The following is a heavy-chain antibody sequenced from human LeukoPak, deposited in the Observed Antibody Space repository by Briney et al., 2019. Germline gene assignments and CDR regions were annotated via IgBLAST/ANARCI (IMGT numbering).Heavy chain of an antibody. CDR3: TTFGVVTHYYMDV. D-gene: IGHD3-3*01. V-gene: IGHV3-15*01. CDR2: IKSKTDGGTT. J-gene: IGHJ6*03. Sequence: GGSLRLSCAASGFTFSNAWMSWVPQAPGKGLEWVGRIKSKTDGGTTDYAAPVKGRFTISRDDSKNTLYLQMNSLKSEDTAVYYCTTFGVVTHYYMDVWGKGTTVTVSS. CDR1: GFTFSNAW.